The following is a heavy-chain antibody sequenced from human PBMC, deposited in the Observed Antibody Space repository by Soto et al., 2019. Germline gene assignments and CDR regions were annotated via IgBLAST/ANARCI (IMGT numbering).Heavy chain of an antibody. D-gene: IGHD3-9*01. Sequence: ASVKVSCVASGFMFTRSTMNWVRQAPGKGLEWVSSITSASDYIFYADSVKGRFTISRDNAKNSLYLQMNSLRAEDTAVYYCARVGTGSSTPLDIWGQGTMVTVSS. CDR1: GFMFTRST. V-gene: IGHV3-21*01. J-gene: IGHJ3*02. CDR3: ARVGTGSSTPLDI. CDR2: ITSASDYI.